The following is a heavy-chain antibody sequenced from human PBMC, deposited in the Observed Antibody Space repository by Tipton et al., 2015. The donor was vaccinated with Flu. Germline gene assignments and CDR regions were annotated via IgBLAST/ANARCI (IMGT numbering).Heavy chain of an antibody. D-gene: IGHD3-22*01. V-gene: IGHV4-39*07. J-gene: IGHJ2*01. CDR2: IYYSGST. Sequence: LRLSCTVSGGSISSSSYYWGWIRQPPGKGLEWIGSIYYSGSTYYNPSLKSRVTISVDTSKNQFSLKLSSVTAADTAVYYCARWDYYDTSGYGDWYFDLWGRGTRVTVSS. CDR3: ARWDYYDTSGYGDWYFDL. CDR1: GGSISSSSYY.